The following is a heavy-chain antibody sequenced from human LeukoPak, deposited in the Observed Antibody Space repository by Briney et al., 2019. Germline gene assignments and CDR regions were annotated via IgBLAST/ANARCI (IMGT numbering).Heavy chain of an antibody. J-gene: IGHJ6*03. V-gene: IGHV1-46*01. CDR2: INPSGGST. Sequence: ASVKVSCKASGYTFTSYYMHWVRQAPGQGLEWMGIINPSGGSTSYAQKFQGRVTMTRDMSTSTVYMELSSLRSEDTAVYYCARADYSHYMDVWGKGTTVTVSS. D-gene: IGHD2-21*01. CDR1: GYTFTSYY. CDR3: ARADYSHYMDV.